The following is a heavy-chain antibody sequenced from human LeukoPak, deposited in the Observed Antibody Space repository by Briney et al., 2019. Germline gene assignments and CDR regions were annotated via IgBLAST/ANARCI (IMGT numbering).Heavy chain of an antibody. Sequence: ASVKVSCKASGGTFSSYAISWVRQAPGQGLEWMGGIIPIFGTANYAQKFQGRVTITADESTSTAYMELSSLRSKDTAVYYCARYRDYGDYFDYWGQGTLVTVSS. CDR3: ARYRDYGDYFDY. D-gene: IGHD4-17*01. CDR1: GGTFSSYA. V-gene: IGHV1-69*13. J-gene: IGHJ4*02. CDR2: IIPIFGTA.